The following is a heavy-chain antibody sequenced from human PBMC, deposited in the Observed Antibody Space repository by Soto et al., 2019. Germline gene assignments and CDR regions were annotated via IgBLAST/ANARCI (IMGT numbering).Heavy chain of an antibody. CDR1: GGTFSSSA. CDR3: ARDNDRLQLGGNYYYILDV. Sequence: QVQLVQSGAEMKEPGSSVKVSCKTSGGTFSSSAISWLRQAPGQGLEWMGGIIPLFRTPDYAQKFQGRVTIAADESTRTAYVELSSLRAEDTAVYYCARDNDRLQLGGNYYYILDVWGQGTRITVSS. V-gene: IGHV1-69*12. D-gene: IGHD4-4*01. J-gene: IGHJ6*02. CDR2: IIPLFRTP.